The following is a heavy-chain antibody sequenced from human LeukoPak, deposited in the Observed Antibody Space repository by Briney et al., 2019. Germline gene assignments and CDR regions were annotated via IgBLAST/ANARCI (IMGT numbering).Heavy chain of an antibody. CDR3: AREGELPVYYYYYMDV. J-gene: IGHJ6*03. D-gene: IGHD1-7*01. V-gene: IGHV3-7*01. Sequence: GGSLRLSCAASGFTFSSYWMSWVRQAPGKGLEWVANIKQDGSEKYYVDSVKGRFTISRDNAKNSLYLQMNSLRAEDTAVYYCAREGELPVYYYYYMDVWGKGTTVTVSS. CDR1: GFTFSSYW. CDR2: IKQDGSEK.